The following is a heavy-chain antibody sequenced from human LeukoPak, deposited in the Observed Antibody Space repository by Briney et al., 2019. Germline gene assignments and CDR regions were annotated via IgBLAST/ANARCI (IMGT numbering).Heavy chain of an antibody. CDR2: ISYDGSHE. J-gene: IGHJ4*02. V-gene: IGHV3-30*03. Sequence: GGSLRLSCAASGFNFGSYGMHWVRQPPGKGLEWVAVISYDGSHEYYADSVKGRFTISRDNSKNTLYLQINSLRAGDTAVYYCARDFETVAGTRYLDYWGQGTLVTVSS. CDR1: GFNFGSYG. CDR3: ARDFETVAGTRYLDY. D-gene: IGHD6-19*01.